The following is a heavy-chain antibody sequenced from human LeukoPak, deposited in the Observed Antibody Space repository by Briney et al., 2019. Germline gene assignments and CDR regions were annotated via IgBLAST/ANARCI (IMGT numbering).Heavy chain of an antibody. CDR1: GYPFTHYY. J-gene: IGHJ4*02. V-gene: IGHV1-2*02. D-gene: IGHD3-22*01. CDR3: ARSDNYYDSSGYYDY. CDR2: INPGSGTT. Sequence: ASVKVSCKASGYPFTHYYIHWVRQAPGQGLEWMGWINPGSGTTNCVQKFQGRVTLTRDTSISTAYMELSRLRSDDTAVYYCARSDNYYDSSGYYDYWGQGTLVTVSS.